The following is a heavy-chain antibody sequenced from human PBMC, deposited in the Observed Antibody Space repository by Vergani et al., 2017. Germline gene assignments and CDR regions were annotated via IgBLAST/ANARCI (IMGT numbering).Heavy chain of an antibody. CDR2: ISNDGSNE. CDR1: GFTFSSYA. Sequence: QVQLVESGGGVVQPGRSLRLSCAASGFTFSSYAMHWVRQAPGKGLEWVAVISNDGSNEYYADSVKGRFTSSRDNSKNTLYLQMNSLRAEDTAVYYCARDRNDYYFDYWGQGTLVTVSS. CDR3: ARDRNDYYFDY. V-gene: IGHV3-30*01. D-gene: IGHD2-21*02. J-gene: IGHJ4*02.